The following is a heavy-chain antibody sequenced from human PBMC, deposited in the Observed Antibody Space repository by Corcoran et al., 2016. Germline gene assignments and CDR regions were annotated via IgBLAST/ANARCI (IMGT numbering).Heavy chain of an antibody. V-gene: IGHV4-39*07. CDR2: IYYSGST. J-gene: IGHJ3*02. CDR1: GGSISSSSYY. Sequence: QLQLQESGPGLVKPSETLSLTCTVSGGSISSSSYYWGWIRQPPGKGLEWIGSIYYSGSTYYNPSLKSRVTISVDTSKHQFSLKLSSVTAADTAVYYCAREAGRAVAGTGRGAFDIWGQGTMVTVSS. CDR3: AREAGRAVAGTGRGAFDI. D-gene: IGHD6-19*01.